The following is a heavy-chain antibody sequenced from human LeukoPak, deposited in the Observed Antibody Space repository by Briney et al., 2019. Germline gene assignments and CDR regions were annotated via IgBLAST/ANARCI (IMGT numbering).Heavy chain of an antibody. CDR1: GGSISSGDYY. D-gene: IGHD2-15*01. CDR2: IYYSGST. J-gene: IGHJ4*02. CDR3: AGDVAFYSSEFDY. Sequence: PSQTLSLTCTVSGGSISSGDYYWSWIRQPPGKGLEWNGYIYYSGSTYYNPSLKSRVTISVDTSKNQFSLKLSSVTAADTAVYYCAGDVAFYSSEFDYWGQGTLVTVSS. V-gene: IGHV4-30-4*01.